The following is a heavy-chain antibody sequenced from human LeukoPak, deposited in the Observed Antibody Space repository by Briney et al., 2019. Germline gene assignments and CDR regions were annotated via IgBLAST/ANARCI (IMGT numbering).Heavy chain of an antibody. CDR3: AKGYRNLRYPPG. J-gene: IGHJ4*02. CDR2: IISDGSST. D-gene: IGHD1-1*01. V-gene: IGHV3-74*01. CDR1: GFTFSSYW. Sequence: GGSLRLSCAASGFTFSSYWMHWVRQAPGKGLVWVSRIISDGSSTTYADSVKGRFTISRDNAKNTVYLQMNSLRAEDTAVYYCAKGYRNLRYPPGWGQGTLVTVSS.